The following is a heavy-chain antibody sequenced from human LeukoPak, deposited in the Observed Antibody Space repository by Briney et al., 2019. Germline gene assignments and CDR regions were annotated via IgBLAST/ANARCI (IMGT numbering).Heavy chain of an antibody. V-gene: IGHV4-34*01. CDR1: GGSFSGYY. J-gene: IGHJ5*02. CDR2: INHSGST. Sequence: ASETLSLTCAVYGGSFSGYYWSWICQPPGKGLEWIGEINHSGSTNYNPSLKSRVTISVDTSKNQFSLKLSSVTAADTAVYYCARASSPNNWFDPWGQGTLGTVSS. CDR3: ARASSPNNWFDP.